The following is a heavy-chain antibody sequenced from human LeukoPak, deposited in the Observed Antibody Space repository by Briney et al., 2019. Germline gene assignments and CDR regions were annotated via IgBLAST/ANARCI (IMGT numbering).Heavy chain of an antibody. CDR1: GFTFSSYG. D-gene: IGHD6-13*01. V-gene: IGHV3-30*18. J-gene: IGHJ4*02. CDR3: AKDQSSSWYEGLFDY. CDR2: ISYDGSNK. Sequence: PGGSLRLSCAASGFTFSSYGMHWVRQAPGKGLEWVAVISYDGSNKYYADSVKGRFTISRDNSKNTLYLQMNSLRAEDTAVYYCAKDQSSSWYEGLFDYWGQGTLVTVSS.